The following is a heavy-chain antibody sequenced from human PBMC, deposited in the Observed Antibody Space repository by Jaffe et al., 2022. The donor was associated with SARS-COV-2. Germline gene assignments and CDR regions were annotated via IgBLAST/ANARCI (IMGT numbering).Heavy chain of an antibody. D-gene: IGHD2-2*01. CDR3: AREKIVVVPAATQIKNYYYYMDV. V-gene: IGHV1-69*01. CDR1: GGTFSSYA. CDR2: IIPIFGTA. J-gene: IGHJ6*03. Sequence: QVQLVQSGAEVKKPGSSVKVSCKASGGTFSSYAISWVRQAPGQGLEWMGGIIPIFGTANYAQKFQGRVTITADESTSTAYMELSSLRSEDTAVYYCAREKIVVVPAATQIKNYYYYMDVWGKGTTVTVSS.